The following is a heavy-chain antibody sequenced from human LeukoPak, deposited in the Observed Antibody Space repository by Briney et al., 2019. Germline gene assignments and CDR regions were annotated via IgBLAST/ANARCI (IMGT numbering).Heavy chain of an antibody. D-gene: IGHD2-2*01. CDR3: ARRLVTAGITDFFDS. CDR1: GFTFSSYA. V-gene: IGHV3-23*01. J-gene: IGHJ4*02. Sequence: GGSLRLSCTASGFTFSSYAMSWVRQAPGAGLEWVSAISPAGDSTTDADSVKGRFTISRDNSKSTLYLQMNGLTAEDTALYYCARRLVTAGITDFFDSWGQGTLVSVSS. CDR2: ISPAGDST.